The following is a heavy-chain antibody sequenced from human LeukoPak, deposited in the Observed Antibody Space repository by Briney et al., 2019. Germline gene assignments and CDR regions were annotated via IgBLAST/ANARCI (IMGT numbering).Heavy chain of an antibody. CDR1: GYSFGTFW. CDR3: ARVRNNWYGSFYHFAMDV. D-gene: IGHD4-17*01. V-gene: IGHV5-51*01. J-gene: IGHJ6*02. Sequence: GESLKISCPGSGYSFGTFWIAWVRQMPGKGLEWMGIIYPGDSDTRYSPSFQGQVTISVDKCISTAYLQCSSLKASDSAIYYCARVRNNWYGSFYHFAMDVWGQGTTVTVSS. CDR2: IYPGDSDT.